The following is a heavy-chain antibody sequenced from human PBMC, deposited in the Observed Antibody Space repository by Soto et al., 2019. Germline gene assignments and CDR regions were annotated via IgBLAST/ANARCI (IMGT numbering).Heavy chain of an antibody. J-gene: IGHJ4*02. D-gene: IGHD3-16*01. CDR1: GGSISSGGYY. CDR2: IYYSGST. V-gene: IGHV4-31*03. CDR3: ARGRVNYVWGENVSSIIDY. Sequence: SETLSLTCTVSGGSISSGGYYWSWIRQHPGKGLEWIGYIYYSGSTYYNPSLKSRVTISVDTSKNQFSLKLSSVTAADTAVYYCARGRVNYVWGENVSSIIDYWGQGTLVTVSS.